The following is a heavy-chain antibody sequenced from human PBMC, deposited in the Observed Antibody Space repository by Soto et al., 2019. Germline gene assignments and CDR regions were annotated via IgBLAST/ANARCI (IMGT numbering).Heavy chain of an antibody. V-gene: IGHV4-59*01. CDR2: IHYSGST. Sequence: SETLSLTCTVSGGSLSSYYWGWIRQPPGKGLEWIGYIHYSGSTNYNPSLRSRVTISVDTPKNQFSLKVNSMTAADTAIYYCARGGVAARKGRWFDPRGQGTLVPVSS. D-gene: IGHD6-25*01. CDR1: GGSLSSYY. CDR3: ARGGVAARKGRWFDP. J-gene: IGHJ5*02.